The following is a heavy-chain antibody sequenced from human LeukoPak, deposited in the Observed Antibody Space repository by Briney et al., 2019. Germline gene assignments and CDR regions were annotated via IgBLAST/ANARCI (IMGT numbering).Heavy chain of an antibody. V-gene: IGHV4-30-4*08. Sequence: SETLSLTCTVSGGSISSGDYYWRWIRQPPGKGLEWIGYIYYSGSTYYNPSLKSRVTISVDTSKNQFSLKLSSVTAADTAVYYCARGRKDIVVVPAALYYYYYMDVWGKGTTVTVSS. CDR1: GGSISSGDYY. CDR3: ARGRKDIVVVPAALYYYYYMDV. CDR2: IYYSGST. J-gene: IGHJ6*03. D-gene: IGHD2-2*01.